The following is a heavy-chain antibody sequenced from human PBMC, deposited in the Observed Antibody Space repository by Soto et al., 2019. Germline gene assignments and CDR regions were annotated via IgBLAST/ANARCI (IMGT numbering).Heavy chain of an antibody. CDR2: ISSSSITI. Sequence: GGSLRLSCAASGFTFSSYSMNWVRQAPGKGLEWVSYISSSSITIYYADSVKGRFTISRDNAKNSLYLQMNSLRAEDTAVYYCARVSPPPDYWGQGTLVTVSS. V-gene: IGHV3-48*01. CDR3: ARVSPPPDY. J-gene: IGHJ4*02. CDR1: GFTFSSYS.